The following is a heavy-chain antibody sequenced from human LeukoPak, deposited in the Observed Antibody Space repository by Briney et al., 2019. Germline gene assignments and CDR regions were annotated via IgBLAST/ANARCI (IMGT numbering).Heavy chain of an antibody. CDR1: GFTFSGSA. J-gene: IGHJ4*02. Sequence: GGSLRLSCAASGFTFSGSAMHWVRQASGKGLEWVGRIRSKANSYATAYAASVKGRFTISRDDSKNMAYLQMNSLRAEDTAVYYCARGDTYSSSPLHWFDYWGQGTLVTVSS. CDR3: ARGDTYSSSPLHWFDY. V-gene: IGHV3-73*01. CDR2: IRSKANSYAT. D-gene: IGHD6-6*01.